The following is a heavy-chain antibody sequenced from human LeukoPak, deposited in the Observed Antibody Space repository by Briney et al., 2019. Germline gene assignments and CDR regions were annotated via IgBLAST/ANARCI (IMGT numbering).Heavy chain of an antibody. J-gene: IGHJ4*02. D-gene: IGHD5-24*01. CDR1: GYTFTSYA. Sequence: ASVKVSCKASGYTFTSYAIHWVRQAPGQGLVWMGWITPSGGTNYPQKFQGRVAITWDTSITTAYMDLSRLTSDDTAVYYCARDRYGDGFAHLDYWGQGALVTVSP. CDR3: ARDRYGDGFAHLDY. CDR2: ITPSGGT. V-gene: IGHV1-2*02.